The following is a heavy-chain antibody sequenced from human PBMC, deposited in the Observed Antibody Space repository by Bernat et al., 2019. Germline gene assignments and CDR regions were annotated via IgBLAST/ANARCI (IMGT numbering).Heavy chain of an antibody. CDR2: IKSKTAGGTT. CDR1: GFSFSNAY. Sequence: EVQLVESGGGVVEPGGSLRLSCAASGFSFSNAYMNWVRQAPGKGLAWVGRIKSKTAGGTTDYAAPVKGRFTISRDDSKNTLYLQMSSLKTEDTAVYYCTTGRGYWGQGTLVTVSS. CDR3: TTGRGY. V-gene: IGHV3-15*07. J-gene: IGHJ4*02. D-gene: IGHD5-24*01.